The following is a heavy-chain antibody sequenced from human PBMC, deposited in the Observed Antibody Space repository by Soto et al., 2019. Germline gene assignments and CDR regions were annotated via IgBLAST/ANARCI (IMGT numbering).Heavy chain of an antibody. J-gene: IGHJ6*03. V-gene: IGHV3-21*01. D-gene: IGHD6-6*01. CDR3: ARVVREYSSSSLGNYYYYYMDV. Sequence: GGSLRLSCAASGFTFSSYSMNWVRQAPGKGLEWVSSISSSSSYIYYADSVKGRFTISRDNAKNSLYLQMNSLRAEDTAVYYCARVVREYSSSSLGNYYYYYMDVWGKGTTVTVSS. CDR2: ISSSSSYI. CDR1: GFTFSSYS.